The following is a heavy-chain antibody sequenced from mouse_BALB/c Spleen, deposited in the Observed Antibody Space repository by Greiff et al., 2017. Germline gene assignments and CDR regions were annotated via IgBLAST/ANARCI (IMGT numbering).Heavy chain of an antibody. D-gene: IGHD2-3*01. V-gene: IGHV2-2*02. CDR3: ARNDGYLYYAMDY. J-gene: IGHJ4*01. CDR1: GFSLTSYG. CDR2: IWSGGST. Sequence: VQVVESGPGLVQPSQSLSITCTVSGFSLTSYGVHWVRQSPGKGLEWLGVIWSGGSTDYNAAFISRLSISKDNSKSQVFFKMNSLQANDTAIYYCARNDGYLYYAMDYWGQGTSVTVSS.